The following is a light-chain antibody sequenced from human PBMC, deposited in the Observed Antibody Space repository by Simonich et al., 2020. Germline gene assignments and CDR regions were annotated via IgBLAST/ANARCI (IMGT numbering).Light chain of an antibody. J-gene: IGLJ2*01. CDR1: SSDVGCYNL. V-gene: IGLV2-23*01. CDR2: EGS. CDR3: CSYAGSSTVV. Sequence: QSALTQPASVSGSPGPSITISCPGTSSDVGCYNLVSWYQQHPGKAPELMIYEGSKRPSGVCNRLSGSKSGNTASLTSSWLQAEDEADYYCCSYAGSSTVVFGGGTKLTVL.